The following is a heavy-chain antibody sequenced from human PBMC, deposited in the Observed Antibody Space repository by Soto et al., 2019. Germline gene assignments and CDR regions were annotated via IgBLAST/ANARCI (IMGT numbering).Heavy chain of an antibody. CDR1: GAALSSGGYF. CDR3: TREQSDDNYFDP. Sequence: PSETLSLTCTVSGAALSSGGYFYTWVRQPPGKGLERLGYIYYSGGTNYNPSLKSRVTISLDKSKSQFSLRLISVTAAGTAVYYCTREQSDDNYFDPWGQGTLVTVSS. V-gene: IGHV4-61*08. D-gene: IGHD6-19*01. J-gene: IGHJ5*02. CDR2: IYYSGGT.